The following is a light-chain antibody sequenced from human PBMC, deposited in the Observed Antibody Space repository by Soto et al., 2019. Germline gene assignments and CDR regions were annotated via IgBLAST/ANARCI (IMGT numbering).Light chain of an antibody. CDR1: SSDVGGYDY. CDR2: QVS. CDR3: SSYAGDNSGV. J-gene: IGLJ1*01. V-gene: IGLV2-8*01. Sequence: QSVLTQPPSASGSPGQSVTISCTGTSSDVGGYDYVSWYQQHPGKAPKLMIYQVSKRPSGVPERFSGSKSGNTASLTVSGLQAEDEADYYCSSYAGDNSGVFGTGTKVTVL.